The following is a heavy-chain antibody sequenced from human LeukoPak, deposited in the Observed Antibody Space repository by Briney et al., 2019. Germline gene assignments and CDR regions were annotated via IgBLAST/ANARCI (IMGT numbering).Heavy chain of an antibody. V-gene: IGHV4-34*01. CDR2: INHSGST. CDR3: ARDSGSYYLYYYYYYMDV. D-gene: IGHD3-10*01. CDR1: GGSFSGYY. Sequence: PSETLSLTCAVYGGSFSGYYWSWIRQPPGKGLEWIGEINHSGSTNYNPSLKSRVTISVDTSKNQFSLKLSSVTAADTAVYYCARDSGSYYLYYYYYYMDVWGKGTTVTVSS. J-gene: IGHJ6*03.